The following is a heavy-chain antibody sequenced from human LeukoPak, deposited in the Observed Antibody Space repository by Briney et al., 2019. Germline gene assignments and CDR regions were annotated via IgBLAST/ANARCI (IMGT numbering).Heavy chain of an antibody. Sequence: PGGSLRLFCAASGFTFSSYWMSWVRQAPGKGLEWVANIKHDVSEKYYVDSVKGRFTISRDNAKNSLYLQMDSLRAEDTAVYYCARDRVDYGNSYFDYWGQGTLVTVSS. CDR3: ARDRVDYGNSYFDY. D-gene: IGHD4-17*01. J-gene: IGHJ4*02. V-gene: IGHV3-7*01. CDR1: GFTFSSYW. CDR2: IKHDVSEK.